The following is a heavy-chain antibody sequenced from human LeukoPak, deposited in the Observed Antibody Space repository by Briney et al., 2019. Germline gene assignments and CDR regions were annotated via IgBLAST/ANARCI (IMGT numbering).Heavy chain of an antibody. J-gene: IGHJ4*02. CDR1: GFTVISNL. CDR3: ARGAYRISWPGIDY. V-gene: IGHV3-53*01. Sequence: PGGSLTLSCAASGFTVISNLMTWVRRSPGRGLEWLSSIYSGGATYYADSVKGRFTISRDHSNNSVSLQMTNLRVEDTAIYYCARGAYRISWPGIDYWGQGTLVTVSS. D-gene: IGHD3-16*02. CDR2: IYSGGAT.